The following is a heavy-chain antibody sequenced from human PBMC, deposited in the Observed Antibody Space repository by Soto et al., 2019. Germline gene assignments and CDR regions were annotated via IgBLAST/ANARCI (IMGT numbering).Heavy chain of an antibody. V-gene: IGHV4-59*01. D-gene: IGHD3-3*01. J-gene: IGHJ6*03. CDR1: EVHIRSYY. CDR3: AGRITIFGVGYYYYMDV. CDR2: IYYSGST. Sequence: LVPMRHRWSVSEVHIRSYYCLWIRTQPGEGLEWIGYIYYSGSTNYNPSLKSRVTISVDTSKNQFSLKLSSVTAADTAVYYCAGRITIFGVGYYYYMDVWGKGTTVTVSS.